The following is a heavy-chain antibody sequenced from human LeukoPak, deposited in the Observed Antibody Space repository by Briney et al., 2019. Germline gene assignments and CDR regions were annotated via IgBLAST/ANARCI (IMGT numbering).Heavy chain of an antibody. CDR3: ARYFGDYDAFDI. V-gene: IGHV1-8*01. Sequence: ASVKVSCKASGYTFTSYDINWVRQATGEGLEWMGWMNPNSGNTGYAQKFQGRGTMTRNTSISTAYMELSSLRSEDTAVYYCARYFGDYDAFDIWGQGTMVTVSS. CDR1: GYTFTSYD. CDR2: MNPNSGNT. D-gene: IGHD4-17*01. J-gene: IGHJ3*02.